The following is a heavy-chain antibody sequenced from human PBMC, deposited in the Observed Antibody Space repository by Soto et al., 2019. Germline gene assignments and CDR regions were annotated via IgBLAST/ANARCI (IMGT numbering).Heavy chain of an antibody. V-gene: IGHV1-18*04. CDR1: GYTFTSYG. CDR2: ISAYNGNT. CDR3: AFGRIAAADLAPFDP. J-gene: IGHJ5*02. Sequence: ASVNVSCKASGYTFTSYGISWVRQAPGQGLEWLAWISAYNGNTNYAQKLQGRVTMTTDTSTSTAYMELRSLRSDDTAVYYCAFGRIAAADLAPFDPLGQGTLVTAPQ. D-gene: IGHD6-13*01.